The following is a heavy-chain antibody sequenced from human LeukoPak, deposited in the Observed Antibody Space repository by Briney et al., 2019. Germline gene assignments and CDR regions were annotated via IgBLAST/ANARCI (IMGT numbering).Heavy chain of an antibody. CDR2: IYRSGST. Sequence: SSETLSLTCTVSGGSISSGFYYWNWIRQPPGKGLEWLGYIYRSGSTSYNPSLKSQVTISVDTSKNQFSLKLSSVTAADTAVYYCARDHYDILTGYWEGGKNWFDPWGQGTLVTVSS. CDR1: GGSISSGFYY. J-gene: IGHJ5*02. D-gene: IGHD3-9*01. V-gene: IGHV4-30-2*01. CDR3: ARDHYDILTGYWEGGKNWFDP.